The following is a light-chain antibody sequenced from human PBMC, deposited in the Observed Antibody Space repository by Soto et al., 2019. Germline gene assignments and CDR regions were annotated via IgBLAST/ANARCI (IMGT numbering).Light chain of an antibody. CDR2: SNT. J-gene: IGLJ2*01. CDR3: ASWDDSLNGVV. CDR1: SSNIGSNT. Sequence: QSVLTQPLSASGTPGQRVTISCSGSSSNIGSNTVNWYQQLPGTAPTLLSYSNTLRPSGDPDRFSGYKSGTSASLAISGLQSEDESGYSCASWDDSLNGVVFRGGTQPTVL. V-gene: IGLV1-44*01.